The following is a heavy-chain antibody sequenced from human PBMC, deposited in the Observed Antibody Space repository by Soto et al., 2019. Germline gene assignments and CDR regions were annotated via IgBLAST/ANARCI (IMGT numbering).Heavy chain of an antibody. CDR3: ARGKYYDYIWGSYRQEAYFQH. CDR2: IIPILGIA. CDR1: GYTFTSYD. J-gene: IGHJ1*01. V-gene: IGHV1-69*04. Sequence: ASVKVSCKASGYTFTSYDISWVRQAPGQGLEWMGRIIPILGIANYAQKFQGRVTITADKSTSTAYMELSSLRSEDTAVYYCARGKYYDYIWGSYRQEAYFQHWGQGTLVTVSS. D-gene: IGHD3-16*02.